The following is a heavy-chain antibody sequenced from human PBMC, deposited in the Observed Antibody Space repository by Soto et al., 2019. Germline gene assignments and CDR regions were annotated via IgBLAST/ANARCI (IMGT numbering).Heavy chain of an antibody. Sequence: EVQLLESGGDLVHPGGSLRLSCTASGFTISTFGMSWVRQAPGKGLEWVSIMSDSGGTTFYADSVKGRFTISRDNSKNTLYLQMNSLRAEDTAVYYCAKDPWMATNSWTWGFDYWGQGTLVTVSS. CDR1: GFTISTFG. J-gene: IGHJ4*02. CDR3: AKDPWMATNSWTWGFDY. D-gene: IGHD5-12*01. CDR2: MSDSGGTT. V-gene: IGHV3-23*01.